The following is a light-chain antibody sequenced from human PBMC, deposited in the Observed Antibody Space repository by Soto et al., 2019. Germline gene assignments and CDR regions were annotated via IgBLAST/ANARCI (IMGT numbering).Light chain of an antibody. CDR1: QSISSY. J-gene: IGKJ1*01. CDR2: AAS. Sequence: DIQMTQSPSSLSASVGDRVTITCRASQSISSYLNWYQQKPGKAPKLLIYAASSLQSGVPSRFSGSGSGTEFTLTISSLQPEDFATYYCQQSYSTFGQGTKVEIK. V-gene: IGKV1-39*01. CDR3: QQSYST.